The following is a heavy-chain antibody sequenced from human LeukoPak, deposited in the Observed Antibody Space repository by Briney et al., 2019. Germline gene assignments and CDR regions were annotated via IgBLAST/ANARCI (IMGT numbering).Heavy chain of an antibody. D-gene: IGHD6-6*01. J-gene: IGHJ4*02. Sequence: PSETLSLTCTVSGGSLSSYYWSWIRQPPGKGLEWIGYIYYSGSTNYNPSLKSRVTISVDTSKNQFSLKLSSVTAADTAVYYCAREWEYSSSSFGFDYWGQGTLVTVSS. CDR2: IYYSGST. V-gene: IGHV4-59*01. CDR1: GGSLSSYY. CDR3: AREWEYSSSSFGFDY.